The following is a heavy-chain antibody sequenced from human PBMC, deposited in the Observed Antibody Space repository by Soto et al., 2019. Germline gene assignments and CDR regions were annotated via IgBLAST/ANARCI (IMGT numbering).Heavy chain of an antibody. D-gene: IGHD3-3*01. V-gene: IGHV3-66*01. CDR1: GFTVSNSY. J-gene: IGHJ3*01. CDR2: IYSGGST. CDR3: TIFGVALDAFDV. Sequence: GGSLRLSCAASGFTVSNSYMSWVRQAPGKGLEWVSVIYSGGSTNNAGSVKGRFTISRDNSKNTLYLQMNSLRGEDTAVYYCTIFGVALDAFDVWGQGTTVTVSS.